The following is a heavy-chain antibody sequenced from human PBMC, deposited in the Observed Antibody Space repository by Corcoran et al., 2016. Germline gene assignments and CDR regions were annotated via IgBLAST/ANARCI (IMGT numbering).Heavy chain of an antibody. CDR3: ARNRGSGWGFDP. Sequence: EVQLVESGGGLIQPGGSLRLSRAASGFIVSSNYMSWVRQAPGEGVEWVSAIYSGGSTYYADSGKGRFTISRDNSKNTLYLQMNSLRAEDTAGYYGARNRGSGWGFDPWGQGTLVTVSS. CDR2: IYSGGST. CDR1: GFIVSSNY. J-gene: IGHJ5*02. D-gene: IGHD6-19*01. V-gene: IGHV3-53*01.